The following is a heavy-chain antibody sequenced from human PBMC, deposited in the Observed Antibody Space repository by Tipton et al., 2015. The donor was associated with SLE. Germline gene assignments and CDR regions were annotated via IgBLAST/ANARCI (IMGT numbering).Heavy chain of an antibody. CDR2: IYYTGST. CDR1: GGSISSTTYY. J-gene: IGHJ5*02. CDR3: VTPRLDDWFDL. V-gene: IGHV4-39*07. Sequence: LRLSCTVSGGSISSTTYYWGWIRQSPGKGLEWIGSIYYTGSTYYNPSLWSRVTISLYTAKNQFSLKLTSVTAADTAVYYCVTPRLDDWFDLWGQGTLVTVSS. D-gene: IGHD5-12*01.